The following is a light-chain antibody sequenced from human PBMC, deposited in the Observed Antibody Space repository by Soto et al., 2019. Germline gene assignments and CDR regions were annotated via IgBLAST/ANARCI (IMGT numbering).Light chain of an antibody. J-gene: IGLJ2*01. V-gene: IGLV1-40*01. CDR2: CNT. Sequence: SVLTQPPSVSGAPGQRVTISCTGSSSNIGAGYDVHWYQQLPGRAPKLLIYCNTHRPSGVPDRFSGSKSGTSASLAITGLQAEDEAEYYCLSFDSSLSVVFGGRTKVTVL. CDR1: SSNIGAGYD. CDR3: LSFDSSLSVV.